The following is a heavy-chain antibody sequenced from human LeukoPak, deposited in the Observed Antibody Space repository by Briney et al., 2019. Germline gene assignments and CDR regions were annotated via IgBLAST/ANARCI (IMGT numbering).Heavy chain of an antibody. Sequence: SETLSLTCTVSNGSISISSYYWGWIRQPPGKGLEWIGSIYNTGSAYYNPSLKSRVTISGDTSKNQFSLKLSSVTAADTAVYYCAAGGEGTSFKWLQPTDWGQGTLVTVSS. V-gene: IGHV4-39*07. D-gene: IGHD5-24*01. CDR2: IYNTGSA. CDR3: AAGGEGTSFKWLQPTD. CDR1: NGSISISSYY. J-gene: IGHJ4*02.